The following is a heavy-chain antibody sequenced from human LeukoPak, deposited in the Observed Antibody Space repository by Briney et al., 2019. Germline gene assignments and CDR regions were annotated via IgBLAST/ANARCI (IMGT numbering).Heavy chain of an antibody. D-gene: IGHD5-12*01. CDR3: AKDVASRGIVATIFDY. CDR2: ISGSGGST. CDR1: GFTFSSYA. Sequence: GVSLRLSCAASGFTFSSYAMSWVRQAPGKGLEWVSAISGSGGSTYYADSVKGRFTISRDNSKNTLYLQMNSLRAEDTAVYYCAKDVASRGIVATIFDYWGQGTLVTVSS. J-gene: IGHJ4*02. V-gene: IGHV3-23*01.